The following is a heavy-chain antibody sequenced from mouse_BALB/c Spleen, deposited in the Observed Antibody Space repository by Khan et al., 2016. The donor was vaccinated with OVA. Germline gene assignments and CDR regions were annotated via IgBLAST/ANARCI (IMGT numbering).Heavy chain of an antibody. CDR3: SRRGYDYGRGAWFAY. D-gene: IGHD2-4*01. Sequence: QVQLKQSGPGLVQPSQSLSITCTVSGFSLTNYSVHWVRQSPGKGLEWLGVIWSAGSTDYNAAFISRLSISKDNSRSQVFFKMNSLQPNDTAIYYCSRRGYDYGRGAWFAYWGPGTLVTVSA. CDR2: IWSAGST. J-gene: IGHJ3*01. CDR1: GFSLTNYS. V-gene: IGHV2-2*02.